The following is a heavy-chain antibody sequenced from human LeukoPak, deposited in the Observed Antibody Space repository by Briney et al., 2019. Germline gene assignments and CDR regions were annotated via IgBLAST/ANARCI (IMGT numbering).Heavy chain of an antibody. D-gene: IGHD3-9*01. CDR1: GFAFDTFW. J-gene: IGHJ4*02. CDR3: ARGSWPFDR. Sequence: PGGSLRLSCAVSGFAFDTFWMGWVRQAPGKGLEWVATIKQDGRETYYVDDVKGRFTISRDNAKNSLFLEMNSLSVEDTAVYYCARGSWPFDRWGQGTLVTVSS. CDR2: IKQDGRET. V-gene: IGHV3-7*01.